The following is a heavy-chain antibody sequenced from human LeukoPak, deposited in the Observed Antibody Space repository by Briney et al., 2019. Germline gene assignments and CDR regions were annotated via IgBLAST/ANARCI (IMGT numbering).Heavy chain of an antibody. Sequence: GGSLRLSCAASGFTFSSYEMNWVRQAPGKGLEWVSYISSSSSSIYYADSVKGRFTISRDNGKNSLYLQMNSLRAEDTAVYYCERVRGYSCGSAPEYWGQGTLVTVSS. CDR2: ISSSSSSI. J-gene: IGHJ4*02. D-gene: IGHD5-18*01. V-gene: IGHV3-48*03. CDR1: GFTFSSYE. CDR3: ERVRGYSCGSAPEY.